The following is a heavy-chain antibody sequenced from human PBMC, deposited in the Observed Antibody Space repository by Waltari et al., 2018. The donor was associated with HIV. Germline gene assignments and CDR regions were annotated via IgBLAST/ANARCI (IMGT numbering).Heavy chain of an antibody. J-gene: IGHJ4*02. D-gene: IGHD3-16*01. CDR2: IYYSGTA. V-gene: IGHV4-39*01. Sequence: QLHLQESGPGLVKPSAPLSLTCSVSGASLSSSAYYWAWIRQPPGKGLEWIGAIYYSGTAYYNPSVKRRVSASLDASKNELSLKLTSVTATDTALYYCARLRFHSLYYFDSWGPGILVTVSS. CDR3: ARLRFHSLYYFDS. CDR1: GASLSSSAYY.